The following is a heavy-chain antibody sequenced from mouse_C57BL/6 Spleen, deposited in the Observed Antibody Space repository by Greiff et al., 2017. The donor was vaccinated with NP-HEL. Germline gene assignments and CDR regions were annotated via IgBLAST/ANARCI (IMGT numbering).Heavy chain of an antibody. D-gene: IGHD1-2*01. J-gene: IGHJ4*01. CDR1: GYAFPSSS. V-gene: IGHV1-82*01. CDR3: ERGGYYGTYAMDY. CDR2: LYPGVGDT. Sequence: QVQLQQSGPELVKPGASVKISCKASGYAFPSSSMHCVKQRPGPGLAWIVRLYPGVGDTNYNGKFKGKATLTADKSSSTAYMQLSSLKSEDAAVYFCERGGYYGTYAMDYWGQGTSVTVSS.